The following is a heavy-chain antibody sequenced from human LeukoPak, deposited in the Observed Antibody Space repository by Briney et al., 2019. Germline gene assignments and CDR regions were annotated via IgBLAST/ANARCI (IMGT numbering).Heavy chain of an antibody. J-gene: IGHJ4*02. CDR2: MNPNSGNT. D-gene: IGHD4-17*01. V-gene: IGHV1-18*01. CDR1: GYTFTSYG. CDR3: ARGRNGDYSELDY. Sequence: ASVKVSCKASGYTFTSYGLNWVRQAPGQGLEWMGWMNPNSGNTGYAQKFQGRVTMTTDTSTSTAYIELRSLRSDDTAVYYCARGRNGDYSELDYWGQGTLVTVSS.